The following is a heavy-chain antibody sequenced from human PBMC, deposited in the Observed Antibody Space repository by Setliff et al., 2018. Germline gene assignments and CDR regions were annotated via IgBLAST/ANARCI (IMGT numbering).Heavy chain of an antibody. J-gene: IGHJ6*03. CDR1: DGSISTYY. CDR2: IHHSGST. CDR3: ARRSPAYYSDSSGYFYDTSPYMDV. D-gene: IGHD3-22*01. V-gene: IGHV4-59*08. Sequence: SETLSLTCTVSDGSISTYYWSWIRQPPGKRLEWIGFIHHSGSTHYNPSLKSRVAISVDTSKNQFSLKLSSVTAADTAVYYCARRSPAYYSDSSGYFYDTSPYMDVWGKGTTVTVSS.